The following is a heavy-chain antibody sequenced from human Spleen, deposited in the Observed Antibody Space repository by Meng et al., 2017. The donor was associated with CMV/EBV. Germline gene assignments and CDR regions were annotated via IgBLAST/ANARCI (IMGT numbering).Heavy chain of an antibody. CDR3: AKDVPYNGWRGFDY. CDR1: GFTFSSYA. CDR2: ASGGGGI. D-gene: IGHD5-12*01. Sequence: GGSLRLSCAASGFTFSSYAMTWVRQAPGKGLEWVSAASGGGGIFYADSVQGRFTISKDTSRNTLYLQMNSLRDEDTAVYYCAKDVPYNGWRGFDYWGQGTLVTVSS. V-gene: IGHV3-23*01. J-gene: IGHJ4*02.